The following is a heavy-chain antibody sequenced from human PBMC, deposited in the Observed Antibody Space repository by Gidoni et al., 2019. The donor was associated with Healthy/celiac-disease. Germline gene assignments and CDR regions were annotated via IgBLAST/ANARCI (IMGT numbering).Heavy chain of an antibody. CDR2: LSWSSGSI. J-gene: IGHJ6*02. D-gene: IGHD2-15*01. V-gene: IGHV3-9*01. CDR1: GVTFADYA. Sequence: EVKLVESGGGLVQPGRSLRLSWSAAGVTFADYAMHWVRQAPGKGLEWVSGLSWSSGSIGYADSVKGRFTISRDNATNSLYLQMNSLRAEDTALYYCAKGLGRGGYYYYGMDVWGQGTTVTVSS. CDR3: AKGLGRGGYYYYGMDV.